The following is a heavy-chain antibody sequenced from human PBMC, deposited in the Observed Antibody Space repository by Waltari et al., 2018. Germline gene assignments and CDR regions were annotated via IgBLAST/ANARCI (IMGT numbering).Heavy chain of an antibody. CDR1: AFILAYYG. CDR3: ATQSWSNFEY. D-gene: IGHD3-3*01. J-gene: IGHJ4*02. CDR2: IKEDGSEK. Sequence: EVQLVESGGGVVQPGGSLRLSCAASAFILAYYGVTWVRQAPGKGLEWVANIKEDGSEKYYVDSVKGRFTISRDNAKNSLYLQMSSLRVEDTAVYYCATQSWSNFEYWGQGTLVTVSS. V-gene: IGHV3-7*01.